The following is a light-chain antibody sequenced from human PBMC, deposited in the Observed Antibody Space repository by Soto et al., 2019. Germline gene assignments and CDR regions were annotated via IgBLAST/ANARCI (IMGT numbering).Light chain of an antibody. CDR2: EVS. CDR3: SSYAGSNNFVV. CDR1: TSDVGQDKS. J-gene: IGLJ2*01. V-gene: IGLV2-8*01. Sequence: QSALTQPASVSGSRGQSITISCAGRTSDVGQDKSVSWYQQGPGKAPKLIIYEVSKRPSGVPDRFSGSKSGNTASLTVSGLQAEDEADYYCSSYAGSNNFVVFGGGTKLTVL.